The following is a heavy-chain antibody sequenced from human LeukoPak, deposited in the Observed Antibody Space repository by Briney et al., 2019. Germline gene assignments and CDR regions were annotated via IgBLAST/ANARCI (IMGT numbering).Heavy chain of an antibody. D-gene: IGHD4-17*01. CDR1: GYSFTSYW. V-gene: IGHV5-51*01. Sequence: GESLKISCKGSGYSFTSYWIGWARQMPGKGLEWMGIIYPGDSDTRYSPSFQGQVTISADKSISTAYLQWSSLKASDTAMYYCARRIMTTVTTVGAFDIWGQGTMVTVSS. CDR2: IYPGDSDT. CDR3: ARRIMTTVTTVGAFDI. J-gene: IGHJ3*02.